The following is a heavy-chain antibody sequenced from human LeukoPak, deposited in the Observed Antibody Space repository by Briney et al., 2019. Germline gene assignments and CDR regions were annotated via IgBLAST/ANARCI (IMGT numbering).Heavy chain of an antibody. D-gene: IGHD1-1*01. CDR2: ISSNGGSS. J-gene: IGHJ4*02. Sequence: GGSLRLSCSASGFTFSAYAMYWVRQAPGKGLEYVSGISSNGGSSFYADSVKGRFTISRDNSKNTLYLQMSSLGAEDTAVYYCVKITSVTGGDCWGQGTRLTVSS. CDR3: VKITSVTGGDC. V-gene: IGHV3-64D*09. CDR1: GFTFSAYA.